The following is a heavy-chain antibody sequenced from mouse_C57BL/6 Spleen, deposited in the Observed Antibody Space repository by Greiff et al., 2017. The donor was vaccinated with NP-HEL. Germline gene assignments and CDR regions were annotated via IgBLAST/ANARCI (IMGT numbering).Heavy chain of an antibody. CDR1: GYTFTSYW. CDR2: IHPNSGST. D-gene: IGHD2-10*02. CDR3: ASRYGNYPYYFDY. Sequence: VQLQQSGAELVKPGASVKLSCKASGYTFTSYWMHWVKQRPGQGLEWIGMIHPNSGSTNYNEKFKSKATLTVDKSSSTAYMQLSSLTSEDSAVYYCASRYGNYPYYFDYWGQGTTLTVSS. J-gene: IGHJ2*01. V-gene: IGHV1-64*01.